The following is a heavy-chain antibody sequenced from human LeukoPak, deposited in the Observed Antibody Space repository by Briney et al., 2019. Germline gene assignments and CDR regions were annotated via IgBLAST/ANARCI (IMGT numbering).Heavy chain of an antibody. D-gene: IGHD3-22*01. CDR2: ISSSSGTI. CDR1: GFTFSSYS. V-gene: IGHV3-48*01. Sequence: GGSLRLSCAASGFTFSSYSMNWVRQAPGKGLEWVSYISSSSGTIYYADSVKGRFTISRDNAKNSLYLQMNSLRAEDTAVYYCARDNYYYDSSGYYPWYFDYWGQGTLVTVSS. CDR3: ARDNYYYDSSGYYPWYFDY. J-gene: IGHJ4*02.